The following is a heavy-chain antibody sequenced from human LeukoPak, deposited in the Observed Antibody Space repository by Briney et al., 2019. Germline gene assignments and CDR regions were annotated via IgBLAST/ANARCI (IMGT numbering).Heavy chain of an antibody. CDR2: INRDGGGT. J-gene: IGHJ3*02. CDR3: ARSYTSSRGGGAFDI. D-gene: IGHD6-13*01. Sequence: ASVKVSCTTSGYSFSSYWMHWVRRAPGQGLEWMWRINRDGGGTNSAQKFQGRVTVTGDKSITTAFMELSSLRSDDTAMYYCARSYTSSRGGGAFDIWGQGTMVTVSS. V-gene: IGHV1-2*06. CDR1: GYSFSSYW.